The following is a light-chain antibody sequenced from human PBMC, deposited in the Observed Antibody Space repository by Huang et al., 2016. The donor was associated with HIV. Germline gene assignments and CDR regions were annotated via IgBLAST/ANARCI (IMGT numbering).Light chain of an antibody. J-gene: IGKJ4*01. CDR2: WAS. CDR1: QSVLYSSNSQNY. CDR3: QQYYNTPLT. Sequence: DIVMTQSPDSLAVSLGERATINCKSRQSVLYSSNSQNYLAGYQQKPGQPPKLLIYWASTRESGVPERLSGSGSGTEFTLASSSRQAEEVAGYYCQQYYNTPLTFGGGTKVEIK. V-gene: IGKV4-1*01.